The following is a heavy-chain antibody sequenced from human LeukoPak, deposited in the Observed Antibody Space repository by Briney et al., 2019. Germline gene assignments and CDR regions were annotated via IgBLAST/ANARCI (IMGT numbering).Heavy chain of an antibody. CDR2: ISGRGDGT. Sequence: GGSLRLSCAASGFTFNKYSMNWVRQAPGKGLEWVSAISGRGDGTYYADFVKGRFTISRDNSKNTLFLQMNSLRVEDTATYYCAKGTERYREVSSFDSWGRGTLVAVSS. D-gene: IGHD3-10*01. J-gene: IGHJ4*02. V-gene: IGHV3-23*01. CDR3: AKGTERYREVSSFDS. CDR1: GFTFNKYS.